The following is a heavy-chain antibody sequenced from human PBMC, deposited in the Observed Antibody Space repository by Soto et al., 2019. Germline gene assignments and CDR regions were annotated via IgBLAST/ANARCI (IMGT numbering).Heavy chain of an antibody. D-gene: IGHD1-26*01. J-gene: IGHJ4*02. Sequence: QVQLQESGPGLVKPAETLSLTCTVSGGSVSSGFYYWSWIRQPPGKGLEWIGYIYYSGNTNYSPSLKSRVTVSADTSKNQFSLKLRSVTAADTAVYYCARDGTTSGSYYFSFDYWGQGTLVTVSS. V-gene: IGHV4-61*01. CDR2: IYYSGNT. CDR1: GGSVSSGFYY. CDR3: ARDGTTSGSYYFSFDY.